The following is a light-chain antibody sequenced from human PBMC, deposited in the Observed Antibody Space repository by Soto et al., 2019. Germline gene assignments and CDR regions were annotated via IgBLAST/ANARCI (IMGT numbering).Light chain of an antibody. J-gene: IGKJ1*01. Sequence: IVMTQSAGTLSVSPVERGTVFWRASQSVRSSLAWYQQKPGQAPRLFIYDASTRATGIPARFTGSGSGTEFTLTISSLQSEDFEVFYCQQYNSCPETFGQGTKV. CDR2: DAS. CDR1: QSVRSS. CDR3: QQYNSCPET. V-gene: IGKV3-15*01.